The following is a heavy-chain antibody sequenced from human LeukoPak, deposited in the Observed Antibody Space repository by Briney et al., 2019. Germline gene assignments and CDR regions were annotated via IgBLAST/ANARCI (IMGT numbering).Heavy chain of an antibody. J-gene: IGHJ4*02. CDR2: ISSSSGYI. CDR1: GFTFSSYN. CDR3: AKFDVGTAMVLGHLNY. Sequence: GGSLRLSCAASGFTFSSYNMNWVRQAPGKGLEWVSSISSSSGYIYYADSVKGRFTISRDNAKNSLYLQMNSLRAEDTAVYYCAKFDVGTAMVLGHLNYWGQGTLVIVSS. V-gene: IGHV3-21*04. D-gene: IGHD5-18*01.